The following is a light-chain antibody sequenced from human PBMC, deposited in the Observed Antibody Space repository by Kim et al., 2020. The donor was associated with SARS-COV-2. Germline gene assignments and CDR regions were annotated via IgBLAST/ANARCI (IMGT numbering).Light chain of an antibody. CDR3: QAWDSTTTV. CDR2: QDT. CDR1: RLGNKY. Sequence: SVSPGQTASITCSGYRLGNKYVCWYQQKPGQSPVVVIYQDTQRPSGIPERFSGSNSGNTATLTISGTQAMDEADYYCQAWDSTTTVFGGGTQLTVL. V-gene: IGLV3-1*01. J-gene: IGLJ2*01.